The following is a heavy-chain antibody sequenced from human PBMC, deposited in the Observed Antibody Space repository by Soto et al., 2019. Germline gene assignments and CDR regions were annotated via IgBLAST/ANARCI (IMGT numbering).Heavy chain of an antibody. CDR3: AREGGYFDSSGSGVYHYHGVDV. D-gene: IGHD3-22*01. V-gene: IGHV4-4*07. CDR2: IYTTGST. Sequence: SETLSLTCTVSGGSISTYFWSCIRQPAGGGLEWIGRIYTTGSTNYNPYLKSRVTMSLDTSRNQFSLKLSSVTGADTAVYYCAREGGYFDSSGSGVYHYHGVDVWGQGTKGTSP. CDR1: GGSISTYF. J-gene: IGHJ6*02.